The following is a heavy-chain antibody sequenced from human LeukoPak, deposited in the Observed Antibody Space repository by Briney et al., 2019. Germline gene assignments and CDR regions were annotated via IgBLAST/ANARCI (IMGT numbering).Heavy chain of an antibody. V-gene: IGHV3-23*01. CDR2: ISGSGGNT. CDR1: GFTFSSYG. CDR3: AKDQGSITMTY. Sequence: GGSLRLSCAASGFTFSSYGMSWVRQAPGKGLEWVSGISGSGGNTYYADSVKGRFTISRDNSKNTLYLQMNSLRAEDTAVYYCAKDQGSITMTYWGQGTLVTVSS. D-gene: IGHD3-22*01. J-gene: IGHJ4*02.